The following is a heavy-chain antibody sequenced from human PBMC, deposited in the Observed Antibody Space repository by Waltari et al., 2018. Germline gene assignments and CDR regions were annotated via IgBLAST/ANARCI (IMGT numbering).Heavy chain of an antibody. D-gene: IGHD2-2*01. CDR3: AHRPPIVVVPADITDWYFDF. V-gene: IGHV2-5*01. CDR2: IYWNDDK. Sequence: QITLKESGPTLVKPTQTLTLTCTFSRFSLSTSGVFVGWIRQHAVQDLKCLALIYWNDDKCYSPSLKSRLTITKDTSKNQVVLTMTNMDPVDTATYYCAHRPPIVVVPADITDWYFDFWGRVT. J-gene: IGHJ2*01. CDR1: RFSLSTSGVF.